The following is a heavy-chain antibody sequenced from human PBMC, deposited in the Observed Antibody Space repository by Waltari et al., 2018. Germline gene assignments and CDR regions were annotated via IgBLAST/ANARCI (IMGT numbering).Heavy chain of an antibody. V-gene: IGHV3-7*03. CDR2: IKQDGSEK. D-gene: IGHD3-22*01. CDR3: AKGFTKRITMMADAFDI. J-gene: IGHJ3*02. Sequence: EVQLVESGGGLVQPGGSLRLSCAASGFTFSSYWMSWVRQAPGKGLEWVANIKQDGSEKYYVDSVKGRFTISRDNSKNTLYLQMNSLRAEDTAVYYCAKGFTKRITMMADAFDIWGQGTMVTVSS. CDR1: GFTFSSYW.